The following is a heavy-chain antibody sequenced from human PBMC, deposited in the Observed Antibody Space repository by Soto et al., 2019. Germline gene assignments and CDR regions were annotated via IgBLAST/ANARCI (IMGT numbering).Heavy chain of an antibody. V-gene: IGHV3-30*04. CDR2: ISHDGGDK. D-gene: IGHD6-19*01. Sequence: PGGSLRLSCAASGFSFSSYTMHWVRQTPGKGLERVAVISHDGGDKYYADSVKGRFTISRDNSKNTLYLQMNSLRREDTSVYYCAREYPSFSGWLRGWGQGTLVTVSS. CDR1: GFSFSSYT. J-gene: IGHJ4*02. CDR3: AREYPSFSGWLRG.